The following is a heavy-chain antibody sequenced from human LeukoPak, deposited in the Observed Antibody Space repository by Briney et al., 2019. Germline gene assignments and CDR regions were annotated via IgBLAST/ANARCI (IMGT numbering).Heavy chain of an antibody. V-gene: IGHV1-69*13. CDR1: GGTFSSYA. CDR3: ARETLGSSGYDDPFDY. D-gene: IGHD3-22*01. Sequence: SVKVSCKASGGTFSSYAISWVRQAPGQGLEWMGRIIPIFGTANYAQKFQGRVTITADESTSTAYMELSSLRSEDTAVYYCARETLGSSGYDDPFDYWGQGTLVTVSS. CDR2: IIPIFGTA. J-gene: IGHJ4*02.